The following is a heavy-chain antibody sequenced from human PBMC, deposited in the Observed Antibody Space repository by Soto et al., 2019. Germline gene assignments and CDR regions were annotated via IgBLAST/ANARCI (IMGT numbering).Heavy chain of an antibody. D-gene: IGHD2-2*01. CDR2: ISGTGNSV. V-gene: IGHV3-23*04. CDR1: GFTFNSFG. J-gene: IGHJ4*02. Sequence: EVQLVESGGVLVQPGGSLRLSCVASGFTFNSFGMSWVRQAPGKGLEWVSAISGTGNSVYYADSVKGRFTISRDNSENTLYLQMNSLRAEDTAIYYCAKDQRPASITVKGYFDFWGRGTLVTVSS. CDR3: AKDQRPASITVKGYFDF.